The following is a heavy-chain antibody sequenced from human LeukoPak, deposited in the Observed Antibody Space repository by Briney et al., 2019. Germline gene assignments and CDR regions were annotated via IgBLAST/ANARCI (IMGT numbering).Heavy chain of an antibody. CDR3: ARDQQGVLDY. CDR2: TYYSGST. CDR1: GGSISSSGSY. J-gene: IGHJ4*02. V-gene: IGHV4-39*07. Sequence: PSETLSLTCAVSGGSISSSGSYWGWIRQPPGKGLEWIGITYYSGSTYYNPSLKSRVTISVDTSKNQFSLKLSSVTAADTAVYYCARDQQGVLDYWGQGTLVTVSS. D-gene: IGHD2-8*01.